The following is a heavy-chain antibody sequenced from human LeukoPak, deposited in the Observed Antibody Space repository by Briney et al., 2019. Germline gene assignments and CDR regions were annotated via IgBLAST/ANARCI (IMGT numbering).Heavy chain of an antibody. Sequence: SETLSLTCTVSGYSFSSGFFWGWIRQPPGKGLEWIGSLYHTGTTCNNPSLKSRVTMSLDTSKNQFSLKMTSVAAADTAVYYCARDKDLAVAANWFDPWGQGTLVIVSS. D-gene: IGHD6-19*01. CDR2: LYHTGTT. V-gene: IGHV4-38-2*02. J-gene: IGHJ5*02. CDR1: GYSFSSGFF. CDR3: ARDKDLAVAANWFDP.